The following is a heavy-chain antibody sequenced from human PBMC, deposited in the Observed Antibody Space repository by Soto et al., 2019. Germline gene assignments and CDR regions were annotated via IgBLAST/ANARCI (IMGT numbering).Heavy chain of an antibody. J-gene: IGHJ5*02. CDR3: ARDVFVSGSTSNWFDP. CDR1: GYTFTSYY. CDR2: INPNSGGT. D-gene: IGHD3-10*01. Sequence: ASVKVSCKASGYTFTSYYMHWVRQAPGQGLEWMGWINPNSGGTNYAQKFQGRVTMTRDTSISTAYMELSRLRSDDTAVYYCARDVFVSGSTSNWFDPWGQGTLVTVSS. V-gene: IGHV1-2*02.